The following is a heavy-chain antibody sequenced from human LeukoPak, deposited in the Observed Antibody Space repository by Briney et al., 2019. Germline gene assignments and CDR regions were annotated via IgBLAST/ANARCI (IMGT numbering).Heavy chain of an antibody. CDR2: IYGGDAA. V-gene: IGHV3-66*02. D-gene: IGHD6-13*01. Sequence: GRSLRLSCAASGINVSSNYMTWIRQAPGKGLEWVSLIYGGDAAYYAESVRGRFMISRDNLKNTLFLQMSSLRVEDTAVYYCVTSTGQQFIPYDYWGQGTHVTVSS. CDR3: VTSTGQQFIPYDY. CDR1: GINVSSNY. J-gene: IGHJ4*02.